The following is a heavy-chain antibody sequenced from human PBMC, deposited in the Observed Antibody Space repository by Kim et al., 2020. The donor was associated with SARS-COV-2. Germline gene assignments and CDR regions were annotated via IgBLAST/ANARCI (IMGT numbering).Heavy chain of an antibody. J-gene: IGHJ4*02. CDR2: ISYDGSNK. CDR1: GFTFSSYG. CDR3: AKDRRIQLKYYFDY. V-gene: IGHV3-30*18. D-gene: IGHD5-18*01. Sequence: GGSLRLSCAASGFTFSSYGMHWVRQAPGKGLEWVAVISYDGSNKYYADSVKGRFTISRDNSKNTLYLQMNSLRAEDTAVYYCAKDRRIQLKYYFDYWGQGTLVTVSS.